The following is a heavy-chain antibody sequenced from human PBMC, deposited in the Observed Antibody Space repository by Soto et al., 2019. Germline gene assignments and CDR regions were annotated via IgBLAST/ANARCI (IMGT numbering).Heavy chain of an antibody. CDR3: VSLTGHNWLAF. J-gene: IGHJ4*02. D-gene: IGHD3-22*01. Sequence: PSQTISLTCAISGDSVSSSSVTWNWIRQSPSRGLEWLGRTYYRSKWYNDYAESVKSRITINPDTSKNQFSLHLNSVTPDDTAVYYCVSLTGHNWLAFCGQGSLVPVSA. V-gene: IGHV6-1*01. CDR2: TYYRSKWYN. CDR1: GDSVSSSSVT.